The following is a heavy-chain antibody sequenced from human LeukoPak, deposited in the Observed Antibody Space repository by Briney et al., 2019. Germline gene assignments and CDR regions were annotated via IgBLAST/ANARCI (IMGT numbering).Heavy chain of an antibody. CDR2: INHSGTT. CDR3: ARVPLRFLEPFDY. CDR1: GGSISSDSYF. Sequence: SETLSLTCTVSGGSISSDSYFWGWIRQPPGKGLEWIGEINHSGTTNYNPSLKSRVTMSLDTSKNQFSLRLNSVTAADTAVYYCARVPLRFLEPFDYWGQGTLVTVSS. V-gene: IGHV4-39*07. J-gene: IGHJ4*02. D-gene: IGHD3-3*01.